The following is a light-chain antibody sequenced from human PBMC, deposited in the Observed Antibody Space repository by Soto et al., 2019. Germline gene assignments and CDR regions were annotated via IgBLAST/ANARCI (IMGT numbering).Light chain of an antibody. V-gene: IGKV1-27*01. Sequence: DIQMTQSPSSLSASVGDRVTITCRASQGISNFLAWYQQKPGKVPKLLIYDASTLQSGVPSRFSGSGSGTDFSLTISSLQPEDVATYYCQKYNSAPRAFGQGTKVEIK. J-gene: IGKJ1*01. CDR3: QKYNSAPRA. CDR2: DAS. CDR1: QGISNF.